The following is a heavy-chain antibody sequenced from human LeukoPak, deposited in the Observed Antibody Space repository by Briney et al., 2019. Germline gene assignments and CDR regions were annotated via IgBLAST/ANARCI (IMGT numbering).Heavy chain of an antibody. CDR3: AGDQAYSHTRSGGY. D-gene: IGHD3-10*01. CDR1: GYTFTSYG. Sequence: ASVKVSCKASGYTFTSYGISWVRQAPGQGLEWMGWISAYNGNTNYAQKLQGRVTMTTDTSTSTAYMELRSLRSDDTAVYYCAGDQAYSHTRSGGYWGQGTLVTVSS. V-gene: IGHV1-18*01. J-gene: IGHJ4*02. CDR2: ISAYNGNT.